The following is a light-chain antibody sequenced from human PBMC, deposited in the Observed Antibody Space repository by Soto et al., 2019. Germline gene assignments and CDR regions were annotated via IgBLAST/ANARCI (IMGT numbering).Light chain of an antibody. V-gene: IGLV4-69*01. CDR2: LDSDGSH. CDR3: QTWATGPDWV. Sequence: QLVLTQSPSASASLGASVKLTCTLSSGHSSYTIVWHQQQPDKGPRYLMNLDSDGSHYKGDGIPDRFSGSSSGTERYLTISGLQAEDEADYYCQTWATGPDWVFGGGTQLTVL. J-gene: IGLJ3*02. CDR1: SGHSSYT.